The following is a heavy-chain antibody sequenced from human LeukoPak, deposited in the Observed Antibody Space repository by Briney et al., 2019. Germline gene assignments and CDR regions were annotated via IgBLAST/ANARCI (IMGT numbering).Heavy chain of an antibody. CDR1: GFTVSSNY. Sequence: GGSLRLSCAASGFTVSSNYMSWVRQVPGKGLEYVSAISSIGGTTYYANSVKGRFTISRDNSKNTLYLQMGSLKPEDTAVYYCARVGDNTAFDYWGQGTLVTVSS. CDR2: ISSIGGTT. D-gene: IGHD2-21*01. J-gene: IGHJ4*02. CDR3: ARVGDNTAFDY. V-gene: IGHV3-64*01.